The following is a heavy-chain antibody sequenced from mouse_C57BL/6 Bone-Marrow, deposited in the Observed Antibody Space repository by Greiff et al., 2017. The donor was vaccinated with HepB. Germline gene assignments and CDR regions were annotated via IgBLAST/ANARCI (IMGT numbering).Heavy chain of an antibody. D-gene: IGHD1-1*01. CDR2: IDPETGGT. CDR3: TRNGRIY. V-gene: IGHV1-15*01. J-gene: IGHJ2*01. CDR1: GYTFTDYE. Sequence: VKLMESGAELVRPGASVTLSCKASGYTFTDYEMHWVKQTPVHGLEWIGAIDPETGGTAYNQKFKGKAILTADKSSSTAYMELRSLTSEDSAVYYCTRNGRIYWGQGTTLTVSS.